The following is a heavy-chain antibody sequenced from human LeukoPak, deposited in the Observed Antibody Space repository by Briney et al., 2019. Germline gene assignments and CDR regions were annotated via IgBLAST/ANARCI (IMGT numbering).Heavy chain of an antibody. V-gene: IGHV1-69*01. D-gene: IGHD3-10*01. CDR3: ARGWGNYYGSGSYFDY. J-gene: IGHJ4*02. Sequence: SVKVSCKASGGTFSSYAISWVRPAPGQGHGWMGGIIPIFGTANYAQKFQGRVTITADESTSTAYMELSSLRSEDTAVYYCARGWGNYYGSGSYFDYWGQGTLVTVSS. CDR1: GGTFSSYA. CDR2: IIPIFGTA.